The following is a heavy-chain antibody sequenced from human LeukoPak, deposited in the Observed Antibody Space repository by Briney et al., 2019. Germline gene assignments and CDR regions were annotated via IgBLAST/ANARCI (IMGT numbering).Heavy chain of an antibody. V-gene: IGHV4-61*01. CDR1: GGSVSSGSYY. CDR3: AREEVLWFGETLEDWFDP. CDR2: IYYSGST. D-gene: IGHD3-10*01. J-gene: IGHJ5*02. Sequence: SETLSLTCTVSGGSVSSGSYYWSWIRHPPGKGLEWIGYIYYSGSTNYNPSLKSRVTISVDTSKNQFSLKLSSVTAADTAVYYCAREEVLWFGETLEDWFDPWGQGTLVTVSS.